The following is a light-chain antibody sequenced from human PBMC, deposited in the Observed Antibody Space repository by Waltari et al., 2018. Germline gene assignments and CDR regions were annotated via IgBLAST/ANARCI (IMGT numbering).Light chain of an antibody. CDR3: QVWDSSSKYV. CDR1: NIGSKP. J-gene: IGLJ1*01. Sequence: SYVLTQPPSVSVAPGQTATITCEESNIGSKPVHWYRQKPGQAPVVVVYDDTFRPSGIPERFSGSNSGRTATLTISRVEAGDEADYYCQVWDSSSKYVFGTGTKVTVL. CDR2: DDT. V-gene: IGLV3-21*02.